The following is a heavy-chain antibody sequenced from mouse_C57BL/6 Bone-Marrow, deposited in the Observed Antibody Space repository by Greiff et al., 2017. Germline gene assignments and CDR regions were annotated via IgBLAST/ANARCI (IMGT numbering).Heavy chain of an antibody. Sequence: QVQLQQSGAELMKPGASVKLSCKATGYTFTGYWIEWVKQRPGHGLEWIGEILPGSGSTNYNEKFKGKATFTADTSSNTAYMQLSSLTTDDSAIYYCARDSTTVVAKDWYFDVWGTGTTVTVSS. J-gene: IGHJ1*03. CDR3: ARDSTTVVAKDWYFDV. V-gene: IGHV1-9*01. CDR2: ILPGSGST. D-gene: IGHD1-1*01. CDR1: GYTFTGYW.